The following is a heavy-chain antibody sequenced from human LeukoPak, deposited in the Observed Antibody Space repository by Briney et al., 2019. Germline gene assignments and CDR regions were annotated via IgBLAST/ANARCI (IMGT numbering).Heavy chain of an antibody. CDR2: INHSGST. CDR3: ARERGSSGWYPPFDY. J-gene: IGHJ4*02. Sequence: PSETLSLTCAVYGGSFSGYYWSWIRQPPGKGLEWIEEINHSGSTNYNPSLKSRVTISVDTSKNQFSLKLSSVTAADTAVYCCARERGSSGWYPPFDYWGQGTLVTVSS. D-gene: IGHD6-19*01. CDR1: GGSFSGYY. V-gene: IGHV4-34*01.